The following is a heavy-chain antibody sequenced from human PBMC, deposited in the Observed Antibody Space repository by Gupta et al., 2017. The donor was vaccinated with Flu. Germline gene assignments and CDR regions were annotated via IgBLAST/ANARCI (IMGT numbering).Heavy chain of an antibody. CDR3: ARAWGGDYWYFDL. Sequence: QLVESGGGLVKPGGSLRLSCAASGFTFSSYSMNWVRQAPGKGLELVSSISSSSSYIYYADSVKGRFTISRDNAKNSLYLQMNSLRAEDTAVYYCARAWGGDYWYFDLWGRGTLVTVSS. D-gene: IGHD2-21*01. CDR2: ISSSSSYI. J-gene: IGHJ2*01. V-gene: IGHV3-21*01. CDR1: GFTFSSYS.